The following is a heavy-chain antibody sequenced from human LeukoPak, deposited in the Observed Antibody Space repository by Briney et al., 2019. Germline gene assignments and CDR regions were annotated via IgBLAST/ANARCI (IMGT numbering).Heavy chain of an antibody. V-gene: IGHV3-23*01. D-gene: IGHD2-15*01. CDR2: ISGSGGST. J-gene: IGHJ3*02. CDR1: GFTFTSYA. Sequence: GGSLRLSCTASGFTFTSYAMSWGRQAPGQGLEWVSAISGSGGSTYYADSLKGRFTISRDNSKNTLYLQMNRMRAEDTAGYYCAVVVLNAFDIWGQGTMVTVSS. CDR3: AVVVLNAFDI.